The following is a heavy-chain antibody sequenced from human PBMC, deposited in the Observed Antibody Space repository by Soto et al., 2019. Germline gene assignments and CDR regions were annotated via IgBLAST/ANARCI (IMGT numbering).Heavy chain of an antibody. CDR1: GFTVSSNY. J-gene: IGHJ6*02. V-gene: IGHV3-53*01. Sequence: PGGSLRLSCAASGFTVSSNYMSWVRQAPGKGLEWVSVIYSGGSTYYADSVKGRFTISRDNSKNTLYLQMNNLRAEDTAVYYCARQSLYQLSHLFFGMDVWGQGTTVTVSS. CDR3: ARQSLYQLSHLFFGMDV. D-gene: IGHD2-2*01. CDR2: IYSGGST.